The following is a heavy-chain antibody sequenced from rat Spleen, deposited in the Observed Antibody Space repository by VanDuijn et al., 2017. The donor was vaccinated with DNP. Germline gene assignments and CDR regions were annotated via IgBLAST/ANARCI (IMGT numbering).Heavy chain of an antibody. CDR2: ISYSGIT. Sequence: EVQLQASGPGLVKPSQSLSLTCSVTGYSITNNYWGWIRKFPGNNMEWVGHISYSGITTYNPSLKSRITITKDTSKNQLFLQLRSVTTEDTATYYCARSVRATSYYAMDAWGQGTSVTVSS. J-gene: IGHJ4*01. CDR1: GYSITNNY. D-gene: IGHD1-3*01. V-gene: IGHV3-1*01. CDR3: ARSVRATSYYAMDA.